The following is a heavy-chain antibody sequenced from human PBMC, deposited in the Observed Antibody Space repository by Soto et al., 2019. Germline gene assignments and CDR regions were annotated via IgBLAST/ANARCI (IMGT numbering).Heavy chain of an antibody. Sequence: QVQLQESGPGLVKPSQTLSLTCTVSGGSISSGGYYWSWIRQHPGKDLEWIGYIYYSGSTYYNPSLKSRVTISVDTSKNTFSLKLSSVTAADTAVYYCAREYCSSTSCYARHFDYWGQGTLVTVSS. J-gene: IGHJ4*02. CDR3: AREYCSSTSCYARHFDY. CDR2: IYYSGST. D-gene: IGHD2-2*01. CDR1: GGSISSGGYY. V-gene: IGHV4-31*03.